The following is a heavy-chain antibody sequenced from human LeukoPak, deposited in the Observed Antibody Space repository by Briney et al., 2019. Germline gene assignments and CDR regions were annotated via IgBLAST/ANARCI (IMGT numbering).Heavy chain of an antibody. CDR1: GGSISSYY. J-gene: IGHJ4*02. Sequence: SETLSLTCTVSGGSISSYYWSWIRQPPGKGLEWIGYIYNSGSTNYNPALKSRVTISVDTSKNQFSLKLSSVTAADTAVYYCARDVGATPGYFDYWGQGTLVTVSS. CDR2: IYNSGST. V-gene: IGHV4-59*01. CDR3: ARDVGATPGYFDY. D-gene: IGHD1-26*01.